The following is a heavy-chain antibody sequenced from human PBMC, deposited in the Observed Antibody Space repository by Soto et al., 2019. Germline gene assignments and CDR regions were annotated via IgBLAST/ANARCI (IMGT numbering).Heavy chain of an antibody. Sequence: GGSLRLSCAASGFTFSSYSMNWVRQAPGKGLEWVSSISSSGSYIYYADSVKGRFTISRDNAKNSLYLQMNSLRAEDTAVYYCARDPEYSSTYNWFDPWGQGTLVTVSS. CDR1: GFTFSSYS. CDR2: ISSSGSYI. CDR3: ARDPEYSSTYNWFDP. D-gene: IGHD6-6*01. J-gene: IGHJ5*02. V-gene: IGHV3-21*01.